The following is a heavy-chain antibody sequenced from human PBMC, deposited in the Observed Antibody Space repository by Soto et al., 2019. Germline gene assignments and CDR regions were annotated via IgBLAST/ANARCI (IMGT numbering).Heavy chain of an antibody. CDR1: GYTFTSYY. V-gene: IGHV1-46*01. J-gene: IGHJ6*02. CDR2: INPSGGST. D-gene: IGHD2-21*02. Sequence: EASVKVSCKASGYTFTSYYMHWVRQAPGQGLEWMGIINPSGGSTSYAQKFQGRVTMTRDTSTSTVYMELSSLRSEDTAVYYCAHQVTAIRGYYYYYGMDVWGQGTTVTVSS. CDR3: AHQVTAIRGYYYYYGMDV.